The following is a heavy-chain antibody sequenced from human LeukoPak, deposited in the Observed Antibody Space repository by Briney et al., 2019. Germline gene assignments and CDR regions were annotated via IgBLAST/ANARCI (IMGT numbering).Heavy chain of an antibody. CDR2: IIPIFGTA. J-gene: IGHJ6*02. Sequence: GASVKVSCKASGGTFSSYAISWVRQAPGQGLEWMGGIIPIFGTANYAQKFQGGVTITADESTSTAYMELSSLRSEDTAVYYCARAPRYSNYDAYYYYGMDVWGQGTTVTVSS. CDR3: ARAPRYSNYDAYYYYGMDV. CDR1: GGTFSSYA. D-gene: IGHD4-11*01. V-gene: IGHV1-69*13.